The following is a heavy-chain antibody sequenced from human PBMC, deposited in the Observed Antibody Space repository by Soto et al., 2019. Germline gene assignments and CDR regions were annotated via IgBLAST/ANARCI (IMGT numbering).Heavy chain of an antibody. CDR3: ARSGMVYATTYYYGSGTSS. J-gene: IGHJ4*02. CDR1: GFTFSSYA. CDR2: ISYDGSNK. D-gene: IGHD3-10*01. V-gene: IGHV3-30-3*01. Sequence: GGSLRLSCAASGFTFSSYAMHWVRQAPGKGLEWVAVISYDGSNKYYADSVKGRFTISRDNSKNTLYLQMNSLRAEDTAVYYCARSGMVYATTYYYGSGTSSWGQGTLVTVSS.